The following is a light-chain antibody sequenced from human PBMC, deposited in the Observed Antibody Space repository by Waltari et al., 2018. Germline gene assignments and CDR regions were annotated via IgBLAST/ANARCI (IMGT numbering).Light chain of an antibody. V-gene: IGLV1-40*01. Sequence: QSGLTQPPSVSGAPGQRVTFSCTGSTSNIGAGYAVHWYQLLPGTAPTLLIYCNSNPPSGGPARFSGAKSGASASVAITGLQAADDAGYYCQSYDSGLSGWVFGGGTRLTVL. J-gene: IGLJ2*01. CDR3: QSYDSGLSGWV. CDR1: TSNIGAGYA. CDR2: CNS.